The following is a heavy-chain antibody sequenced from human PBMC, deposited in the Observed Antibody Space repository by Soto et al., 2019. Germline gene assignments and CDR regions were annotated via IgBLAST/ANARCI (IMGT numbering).Heavy chain of an antibody. J-gene: IGHJ5*01. D-gene: IGHD3-9*01. CDR1: GFTFRTFT. Sequence: EVQLLEHGGQLVQPGESLRLSCAASGFTFRTFTMNWVRQAPGKGLEWVSGIIGGDGDEFYSDSAKGRFTISRDNSKDMLFLQMSSLRVDDTAVYYCAKDRDPDGIWTFDSWGQGTLVTVSS. CDR2: IIGGDGDE. V-gene: IGHV3-23*01. CDR3: AKDRDPDGIWTFDS.